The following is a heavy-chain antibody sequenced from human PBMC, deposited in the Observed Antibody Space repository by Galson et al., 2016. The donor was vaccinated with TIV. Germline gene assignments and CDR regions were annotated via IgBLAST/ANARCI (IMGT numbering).Heavy chain of an antibody. D-gene: IGHD3-16*01. CDR1: GDSISRTSYF. J-gene: IGHJ4*02. V-gene: IGHV4-39*01. CDR2: IYYDGTT. CDR3: ARHGPWSFYFDS. Sequence: ETLSLTCTVSGDSISRTSYFWGWIRQPPGKGLEWIGTIYYDGTTYYNPSLKSRVTMSVDASKSQISLRLSPVTAADTSVYFCARHGPWSFYFDSWGQGTLVTVSS.